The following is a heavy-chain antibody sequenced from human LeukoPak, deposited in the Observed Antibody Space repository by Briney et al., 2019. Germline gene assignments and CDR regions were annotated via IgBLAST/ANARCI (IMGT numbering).Heavy chain of an antibody. CDR1: GGSFSGYY. V-gene: IGHV4-34*01. Sequence: SETLSLTCAVYGGSFSGYYWSWIRQPPGKGLEWIGEINHSGSTNYNPSLKSRVTISVDTSKNQFSLKLSSVTAADTAVYYCARGTYSGRCRRGWFDPWGQGTLVTVSS. CDR3: ARGTYSGRCRRGWFDP. CDR2: INHSGST. D-gene: IGHD1-26*01. J-gene: IGHJ5*02.